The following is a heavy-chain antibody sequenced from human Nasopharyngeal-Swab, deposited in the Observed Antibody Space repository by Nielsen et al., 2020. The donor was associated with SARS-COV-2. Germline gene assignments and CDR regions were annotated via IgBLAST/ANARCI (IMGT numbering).Heavy chain of an antibody. J-gene: IGHJ1*01. CDR2: IYHSGTA. V-gene: IGHV4-39*01. CDR1: GGSISRSRYS. Sequence: SETLSLTCTVSGGSISRSRYSWGWIRQPPGKGLEWIGHIYHSGTAQYNPYLKSRVTVYVDTSKNQLSLKLSSVTAADTAVYYCARGGIAARLQHWGQGTLVTVSS. D-gene: IGHD6-6*01. CDR3: ARGGIAARLQH.